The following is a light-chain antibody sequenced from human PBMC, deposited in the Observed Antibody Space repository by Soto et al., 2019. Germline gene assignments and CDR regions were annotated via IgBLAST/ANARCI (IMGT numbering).Light chain of an antibody. CDR3: QQYGRSPRT. CDR2: GAS. Sequence: EIVMTQSPATLSVSPGERATLSCRASQSVSSSLAWFQQKPGQAPRLLIYGASTRATGIPARFSGSGSGTEFTLTISRLEPEDFAVYYCQQYGRSPRTFGQGTKVEIK. CDR1: QSVSSS. V-gene: IGKV3-15*01. J-gene: IGKJ1*01.